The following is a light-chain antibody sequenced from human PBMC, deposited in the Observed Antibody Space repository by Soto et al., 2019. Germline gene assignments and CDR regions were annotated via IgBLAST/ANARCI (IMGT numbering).Light chain of an antibody. Sequence: IVMRQSPATMSVSXGERGTLWGTARPSVGRNVSRYQQKPGXAPRIXIYGASTRATGITDRFSGSGSGTDFTLTISRLEPEDFAVYYCQQYGSSGTFGQGTKVDIK. V-gene: IGKV3-20*01. J-gene: IGKJ1*01. CDR3: QQYGSSGT. CDR1: PSVGRN. CDR2: GAS.